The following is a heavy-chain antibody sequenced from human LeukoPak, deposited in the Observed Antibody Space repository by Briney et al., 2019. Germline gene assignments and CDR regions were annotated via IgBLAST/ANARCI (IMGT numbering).Heavy chain of an antibody. CDR1: GGSFSGYY. J-gene: IGHJ5*02. V-gene: IGHV4-34*01. CDR3: ARRGPPRTLLRGVKSGWFDP. CDR2: INHSGST. D-gene: IGHD3-10*01. Sequence: PSETLSLTCAVYGGSFSGYYWSWIRQPPGKGLEWIGKINHSGSTNYNPSLKSRVTISVDTSKNQFSLKLSSVTAADTAVYYCARRGPPRTLLRGVKSGWFDPWGQGTLVTVSS.